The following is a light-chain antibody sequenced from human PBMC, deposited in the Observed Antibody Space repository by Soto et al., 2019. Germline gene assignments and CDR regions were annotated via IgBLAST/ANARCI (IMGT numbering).Light chain of an antibody. CDR1: QLVVTSY. Sequence: EIVMTLSPATLSVSPGERATLSCRASQLVVTSYLHWYQHKPGQAPWLLIPGALTRATGIPDRFSGSGSGTDFTLTISRLEPEDCAVYYCQLFGRSPTFGPGTKVDIK. V-gene: IGKV3-20*01. CDR2: GAL. J-gene: IGKJ3*01. CDR3: QLFGRSPT.